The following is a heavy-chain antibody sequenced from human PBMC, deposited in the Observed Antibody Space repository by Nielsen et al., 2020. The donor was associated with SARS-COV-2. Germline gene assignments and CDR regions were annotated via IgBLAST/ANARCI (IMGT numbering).Heavy chain of an antibody. V-gene: IGHV1-69*06. Sequence: SVKVSCKASGGTFSSYAISWVRQAPGQGLEWMGGIIPIFGTANYAQKFQGRVTITADKSTSTAYMELRSLRSDDTAVYYCVVAAGTVWFDPWGQGTLVTVSS. CDR3: VVAAGTVWFDP. J-gene: IGHJ5*02. D-gene: IGHD6-13*01. CDR1: GGTFSSYA. CDR2: IIPIFGTA.